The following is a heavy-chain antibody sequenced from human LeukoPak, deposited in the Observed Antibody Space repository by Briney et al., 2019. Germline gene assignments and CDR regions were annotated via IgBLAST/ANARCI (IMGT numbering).Heavy chain of an antibody. Sequence: RASVKVSCKASGYTFTSYGISWVRQAPGQGLEWMGGIIPIFGTANYAQKFQGRVTITADESTSTAYMELSSLRSEDTAVYYCARDCRDSSGYYPLLPGRNGFDYWGQGTLVTVSS. J-gene: IGHJ4*02. CDR3: ARDCRDSSGYYPLLPGRNGFDY. V-gene: IGHV1-69*13. CDR1: GYTFTSYG. CDR2: IIPIFGTA. D-gene: IGHD3-22*01.